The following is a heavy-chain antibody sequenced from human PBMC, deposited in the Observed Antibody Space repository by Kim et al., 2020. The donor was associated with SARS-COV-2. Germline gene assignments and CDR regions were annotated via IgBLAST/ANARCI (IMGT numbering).Heavy chain of an antibody. V-gene: IGHV3-30*18. D-gene: IGHD3-10*02. J-gene: IGHJ6*02. Sequence: GGSLRLSCAASGFTFSSYGMHWVRQAPGKGLEWVAVISYDGSNKYYADSVKGRFTISRDNSKNTLYLQMNSLRAEDTAVYYCAKLFGIRDGYNRDYYYGMDVWGQGTTVTVSS. CDR1: GFTFSSYG. CDR2: ISYDGSNK. CDR3: AKLFGIRDGYNRDYYYGMDV.